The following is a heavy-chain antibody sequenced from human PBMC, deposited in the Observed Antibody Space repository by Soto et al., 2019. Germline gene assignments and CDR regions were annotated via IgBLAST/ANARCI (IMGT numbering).Heavy chain of an antibody. D-gene: IGHD3-3*01. J-gene: IGHJ5*02. CDR2: INHSGST. Sequence: SETLSLTCAVYGGSFSGYYWSWIRQPPGKGLEWIGEINHSGSTNYNPSLKSRVTISVDTSKNQFSLKLSSVTAADTAVYHCARGLYYDFWSGYHNWFDPWGQGTLVTVSS. CDR3: ARGLYYDFWSGYHNWFDP. V-gene: IGHV4-34*01. CDR1: GGSFSGYY.